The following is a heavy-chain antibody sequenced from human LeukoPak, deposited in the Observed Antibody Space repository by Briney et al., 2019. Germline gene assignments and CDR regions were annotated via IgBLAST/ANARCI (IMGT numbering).Heavy chain of an antibody. V-gene: IGHV3-9*01. J-gene: IGHJ6*01. CDR2: ITWNSDYI. CDR3: AKDRALAANGGYYPMDV. CDR1: GFTFDDYA. Sequence: PGGSLRLSCAASGFTFDDYAMHWVRQAPGKGLEWVSGITWNSDYIGYADSVKGRFTISRDNAKNSLYLQMNSLRPEDTAFYYCAKDRALAANGGYYPMDVWGQGTTVTVSS. D-gene: IGHD6-19*01.